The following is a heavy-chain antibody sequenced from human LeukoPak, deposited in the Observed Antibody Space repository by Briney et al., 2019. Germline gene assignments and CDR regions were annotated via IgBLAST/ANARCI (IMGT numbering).Heavy chain of an antibody. J-gene: IGHJ6*02. V-gene: IGHV3-74*01. CDR1: GFTFSSYW. CDR2: INSDGSST. Sequence: GGSLRLSCAASGFTFSSYWMHWVRQAPGKGLVWVSRINSDGSSTSYADSVKGRFTISRDNAKNTLYLQMNSLRAEATAVYYCAREILDYGMDVWGQGTTVTVSS. CDR3: AREILDYGMDV.